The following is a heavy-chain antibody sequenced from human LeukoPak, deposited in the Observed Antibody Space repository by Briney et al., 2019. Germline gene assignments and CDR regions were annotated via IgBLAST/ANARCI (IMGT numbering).Heavy chain of an antibody. D-gene: IGHD3-16*01. CDR1: AFTLSSYW. Sequence: PGGSLRLSCAASAFTLSSYWMHWVRQAPGKGLVWVSHINSDGSRTGYADSVKGRFTVSRDNAKNTVYLQMNSLRAEDTAVYYCARGNPLGHLWGQGALVTVSS. J-gene: IGHJ5*02. V-gene: IGHV3-74*01. CDR3: ARGNPLGHL. CDR2: INSDGSRT.